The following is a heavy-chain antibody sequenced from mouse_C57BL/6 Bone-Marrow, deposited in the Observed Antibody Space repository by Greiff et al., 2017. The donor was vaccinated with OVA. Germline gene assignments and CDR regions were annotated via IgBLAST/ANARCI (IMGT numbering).Heavy chain of an antibody. CDR3: TRPISTTVVARKTPWFAY. V-gene: IGHV5-17*01. CDR1: GFTFSDYG. Sequence: EVTLVESGGGLVKPGGSLKLSCAASGFTFSDYGMHWVRQAPEKGLEWVAYISSGSSTIYYADTVKGRFTISRDNAKNTLFMQMTSLRSEDTAMYYWTRPISTTVVARKTPWFAYWGQGTLVTVSA. J-gene: IGHJ3*01. CDR2: ISSGSSTI. D-gene: IGHD1-1*01.